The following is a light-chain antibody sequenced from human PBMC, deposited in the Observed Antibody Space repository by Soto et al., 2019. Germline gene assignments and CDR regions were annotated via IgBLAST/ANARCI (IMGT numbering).Light chain of an antibody. CDR3: QEYDNWPPEGT. J-gene: IGKJ1*01. CDR2: YAS. CDR1: QSVRTN. V-gene: IGKV3-15*01. Sequence: MRTQCPDTLCLTAVETVTLSCGGSQSVRTNLAWYQQRPGQAPRLLIHYASTRATGIPARFSGSGSGTEFTLSINSLQSEDFAVYYCQEYDNWPPEGTFGQGTKVDIK.